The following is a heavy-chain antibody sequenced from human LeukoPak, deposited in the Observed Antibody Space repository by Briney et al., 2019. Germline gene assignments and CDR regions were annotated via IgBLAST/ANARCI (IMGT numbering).Heavy chain of an antibody. D-gene: IGHD2-2*03. CDR1: GFSLSTSGVG. Sequence: SGPTLVKPPQPLTLTCTFSGFSLSTSGVGVAWMRQSPGQAPEWLAVTYWNDDQRYSPSLKSRLTITKDTSKNQVVLTMTNMDPADTATYHCAHNGLYHWGQGTLVTVSS. CDR2: TYWNDDQ. J-gene: IGHJ5*02. V-gene: IGHV2-5*01. CDR3: AHNGLYH.